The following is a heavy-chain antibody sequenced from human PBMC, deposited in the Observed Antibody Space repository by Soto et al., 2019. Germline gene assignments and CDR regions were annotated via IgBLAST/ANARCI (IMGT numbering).Heavy chain of an antibody. CDR1: GFIFSSYA. Sequence: QVQLVESGGGVVQPGRSLRLSCAASGFIFSSYAMHWVRQAPGKGLEWVAVISFDGSYKYYADSVKGRFTISRDNSKNTXXXXXNXLXXXXXXXXXXXXGYDFWSGYYYPYGMDVWGQGTTVTVSS. J-gene: IGHJ6*02. CDR2: ISFDGSYK. D-gene: IGHD3-3*01. V-gene: IGHV3-30-3*01. CDR3: XXGYDFWSGYYYPYGMDV.